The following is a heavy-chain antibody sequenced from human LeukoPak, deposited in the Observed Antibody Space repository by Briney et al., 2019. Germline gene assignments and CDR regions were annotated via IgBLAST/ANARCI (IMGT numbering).Heavy chain of an antibody. CDR2: ISGSGGST. CDR3: AKDFPQPWSPSWGDY. J-gene: IGHJ4*02. Sequence: GGSLRLSCAASGFTFSSYAMSWVRQAPGKGLEWVPAISGSGGSTYYADSVKGRFTISRDNSKNTLYLQMNSLRAEDTAVYYCAKDFPQPWSPSWGDYWGQGTLVTVSS. CDR1: GFTFSSYA. D-gene: IGHD5-18*01. V-gene: IGHV3-23*01.